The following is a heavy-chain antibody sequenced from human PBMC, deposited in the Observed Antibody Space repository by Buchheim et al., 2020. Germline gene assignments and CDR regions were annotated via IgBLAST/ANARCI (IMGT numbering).Heavy chain of an antibody. D-gene: IGHD3-16*01. CDR3: GATINDYVWSPDY. CDR1: GFTFNSYA. CDR2: ISGSGGST. V-gene: IGHV3-23*01. J-gene: IGHJ4*02. Sequence: EVQLLESGGGLVQPGGPQRLSCAASGFTFNSYAMSWVRQAPGKGLEWVSAISGSGGSTYYADSVKGRFTISRDNSKNTLYLQMNSLRAEDTAVYYCGATINDYVWSPDYWGQGTL.